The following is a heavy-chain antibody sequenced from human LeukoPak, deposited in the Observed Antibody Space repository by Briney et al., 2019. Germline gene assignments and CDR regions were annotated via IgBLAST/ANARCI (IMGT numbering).Heavy chain of an antibody. J-gene: IGHJ6*03. Sequence: PSETLSLTCTVSGGSISSSSYYWGWIRQSPGKGLEWIGNMYYSGTTYYNPSLKSRVTIPVDTSKNQFSLKLSSVTAADTAVYYCAREIGGWYYYYYYMDVWGKGTAVTISS. CDR3: AREIGGWYYYYYYMDV. D-gene: IGHD6-19*01. CDR1: GGSISSSSYY. CDR2: MYYSGTT. V-gene: IGHV4-39*07.